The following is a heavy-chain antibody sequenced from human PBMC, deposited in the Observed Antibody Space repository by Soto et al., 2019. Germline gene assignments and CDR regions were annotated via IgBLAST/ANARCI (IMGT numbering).Heavy chain of an antibody. CDR1: GFTFRNYA. CDR3: ARGDCSAAGCYIHYYYGMVV. J-gene: IGHJ6*02. CDR2: ISRSGGTS. V-gene: IGHV3-23*01. D-gene: IGHD2-2*02. Sequence: GGSLRLSCAAAGFTFRNYAMSWVRQAPGKGLEWVSAISRSGGTSYYADSVKGRFTISRDNAKNTLYLQRDNLRAEDTAVYYCARGDCSAAGCYIHYYYGMVVWGPGTTLTVSS.